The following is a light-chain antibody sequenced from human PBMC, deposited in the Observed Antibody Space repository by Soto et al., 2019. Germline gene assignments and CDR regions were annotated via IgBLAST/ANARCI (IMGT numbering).Light chain of an antibody. Sequence: EIVLTQSPGTLSLSPGERATLSCRASQSVSSNFLAWYQQKPGQAPRLLISGASNRATGIPDRFTGSGSGTDFTLTITSLQSEDFAVYYCQQYNTWWTFGQGTKVDIK. CDR1: QSVSSNF. J-gene: IGKJ1*01. V-gene: IGKV3-20*01. CDR2: GAS. CDR3: QQYNTWWT.